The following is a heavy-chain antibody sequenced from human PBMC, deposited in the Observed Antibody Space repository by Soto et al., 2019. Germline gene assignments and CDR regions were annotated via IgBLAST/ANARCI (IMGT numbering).Heavy chain of an antibody. Sequence: GWSLRLSWPASGFAVSRSAMSWVRQAPGKGLEWVAAISGSGDNTYYADSVMRRFTISRDNSKNMLYLQRNSLRVEVTAVYYRAIGYSYAPFDPWG. CDR1: GFAVSRSA. V-gene: IGHV3-23*01. CDR2: ISGSGDNT. CDR3: AIGYSYAPFDP. J-gene: IGHJ5*02. D-gene: IGHD5-18*01.